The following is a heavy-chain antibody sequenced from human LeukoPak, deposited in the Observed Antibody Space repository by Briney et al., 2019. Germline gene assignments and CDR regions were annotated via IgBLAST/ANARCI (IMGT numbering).Heavy chain of an antibody. J-gene: IGHJ3*02. CDR2: ISGSGGST. CDR3: AKVVRGVLLTGAFDI. Sequence: PRGSLRLSCAASGFTFSSYAMSWVRQGPRKGLEWVSAISGSGGSTYYADSVKGRFTISRDNSKNTLYLQMNSLRAEDTAVYYCAKVVRGVLLTGAFDIWGQGTMVTVSS. D-gene: IGHD3-10*01. CDR1: GFTFSSYA. V-gene: IGHV3-23*01.